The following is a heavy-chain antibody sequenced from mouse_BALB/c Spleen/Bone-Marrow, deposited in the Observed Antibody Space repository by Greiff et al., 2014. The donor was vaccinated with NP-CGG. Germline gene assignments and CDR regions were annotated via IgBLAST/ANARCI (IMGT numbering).Heavy chain of an antibody. CDR3: ARDGNYYAMDY. V-gene: IGHV5-4*02. J-gene: IGHJ4*01. CDR2: ISDGGSYT. CDR1: GFTFSDYS. D-gene: IGHD2-1*01. Sequence: EVQLMESGGGLVKPGGSLKLSCAASGFTFSDYSMYWVRQTPEKRLEWVATISDGGSYTYYPDSVKGRFTISRDNAKNNLYLQMSSLKSEDTAMYYGARDGNYYAMDYWGQGTSVTVSS.